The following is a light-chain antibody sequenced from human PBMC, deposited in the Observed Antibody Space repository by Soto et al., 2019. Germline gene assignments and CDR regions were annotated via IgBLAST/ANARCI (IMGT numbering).Light chain of an antibody. CDR3: CSFTRTSTPYV. Sequence: QSVLTQPASVSGSPGQSITISCTGTSSDVGGYNYVSWYQQHPGKAPKLMIYDVSNRPSGVSSRFSASKSGNTASLTISGLQAEDEADYYCCSFTRTSTPYVFGTGTKSPS. V-gene: IGLV2-14*01. CDR1: SSDVGGYNY. J-gene: IGLJ1*01. CDR2: DVS.